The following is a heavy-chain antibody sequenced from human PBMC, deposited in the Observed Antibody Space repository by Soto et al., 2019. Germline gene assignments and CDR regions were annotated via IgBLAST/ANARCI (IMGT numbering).Heavy chain of an antibody. D-gene: IGHD2-21*02. Sequence: QVQLVQSGAEEKKPGASVKVSCKASGYTFTSYAMHWVRQAPGQRLEWMGWINAGNGNTKYSQKLQGRVTITRDTSASTAYMGLSSLRSEGTAVYYCARSIVVVTALDYWGQGTLVTVSS. CDR1: GYTFTSYA. CDR2: INAGNGNT. V-gene: IGHV1-3*05. J-gene: IGHJ4*02. CDR3: ARSIVVVTALDY.